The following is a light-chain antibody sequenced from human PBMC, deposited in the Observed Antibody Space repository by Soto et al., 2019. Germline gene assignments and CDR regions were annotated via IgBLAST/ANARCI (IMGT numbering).Light chain of an antibody. J-gene: IGKJ3*01. CDR1: QNVSSY. CDR2: DAS. V-gene: IGKV3-11*01. CDR3: QWRF. Sequence: EVVLTQSPGTLSLSPGERATLSCRASQNVSSYVAWYQQKPGQSPRLLIYDASKRATGIPARFSGSGSGADFTLTISSLGPEDFAFYYCQWRFFGPGTKVDLK.